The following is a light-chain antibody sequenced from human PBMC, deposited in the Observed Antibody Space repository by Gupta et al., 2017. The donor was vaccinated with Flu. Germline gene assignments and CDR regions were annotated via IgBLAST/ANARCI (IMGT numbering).Light chain of an antibody. Sequence: QSVTISCTGTSGDVGGYNYVSWHQQHPGNAPHLMIYEVSRRPSGVPDRFSASKSGSTASLTVSGLQAEDDADYYCCSYADGRYVFGTGTKFTVL. CDR2: EVS. J-gene: IGLJ1*01. CDR3: CSYADGRYV. CDR1: SGDVGGYNY. V-gene: IGLV2-8*01.